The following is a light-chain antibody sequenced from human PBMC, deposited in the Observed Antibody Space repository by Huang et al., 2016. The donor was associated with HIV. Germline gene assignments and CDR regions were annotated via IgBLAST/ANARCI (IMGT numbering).Light chain of an antibody. V-gene: IGKV1-39*01. CDR1: QNIRTY. Sequence: DIQMTQSPSSLSASVGDRVTITCQASQNIRTYSNWYQQKPGKAPKLLIYAASSLQIGVPSRFSGSVSGTDFTLTISSLQPEDFATYYCQQSYSDPYTFGQGTKVEIK. CDR3: QQSYSDPYT. J-gene: IGKJ2*01. CDR2: AAS.